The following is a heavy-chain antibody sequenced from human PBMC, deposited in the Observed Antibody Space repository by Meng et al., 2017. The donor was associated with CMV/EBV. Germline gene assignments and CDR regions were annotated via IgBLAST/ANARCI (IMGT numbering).Heavy chain of an antibody. J-gene: IGHJ6*02. CDR3: ARGYCSSTSCYTRYYYGMDV. V-gene: IGHV1-8*03. Sequence: ASVQVSCKASGYTFTSYDINWVRQATGQGLEWMGWMNPNSGNTGYAQKFQGRVTITRNTSISTAYMELSSLRSEDTDVYYCARGYCSSTSCYTRYYYGMDVWGQGTTVTVSS. CDR1: GYTFTSYD. D-gene: IGHD2-2*02. CDR2: MNPNSGNT.